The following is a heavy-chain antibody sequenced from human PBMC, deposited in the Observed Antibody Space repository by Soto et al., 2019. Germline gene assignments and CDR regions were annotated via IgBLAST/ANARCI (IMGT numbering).Heavy chain of an antibody. V-gene: IGHV3-74*01. J-gene: IGHJ4*02. Sequence: EVQLVESGGDLVQPGGSLRLSCAASGFTFSTYWMHWVRQAPGKGLLWVSRIKTDGTYATYADSVKGRFTISRDNAKNTLYLQMNSLRGVDAAVYYCAAGGSGYYANWGQGTLVTVSS. CDR2: IKTDGTYA. CDR1: GFTFSTYW. D-gene: IGHD3-22*01. CDR3: AAGGSGYYAN.